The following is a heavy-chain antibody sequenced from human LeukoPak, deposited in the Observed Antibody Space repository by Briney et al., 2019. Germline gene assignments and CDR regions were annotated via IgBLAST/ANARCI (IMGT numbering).Heavy chain of an antibody. J-gene: IGHJ5*02. D-gene: IGHD2-21*01. CDR1: DGSSSSSS. Sequence: SETLSLTCTVSDGSSSSSSWNWIRQLPGKGLEWVGYIYYSGSTKYNPSLESRVTISVDTSKNQISLKLRSVTAADTAIYYCARRQQTGGDNGLHNWFDPWGQGTLVTVSS. CDR2: IYYSGST. CDR3: ARRQQTGGDNGLHNWFDP. V-gene: IGHV4-59*08.